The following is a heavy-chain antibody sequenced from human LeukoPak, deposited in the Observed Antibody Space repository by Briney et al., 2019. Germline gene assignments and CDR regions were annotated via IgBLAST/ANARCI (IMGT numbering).Heavy chain of an antibody. CDR1: GGTFSSYA. CDR2: SIPIFGTA. V-gene: IGHV1-69*13. J-gene: IGHJ3*02. CDR3: AAMGVWSGTQTYAFDI. Sequence: ASVKVSCKASGGTFSSYAISWVRQAPGQGLEWMGRSIPIFGTANYGQKFQGRVTITADESTSTAYMELSSLRSEDTAVYYCAAMGVWSGTQTYAFDIWGQGTMVTVSS. D-gene: IGHD3-3*01.